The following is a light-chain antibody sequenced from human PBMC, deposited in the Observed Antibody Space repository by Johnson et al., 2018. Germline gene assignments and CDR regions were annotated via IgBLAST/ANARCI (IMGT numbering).Light chain of an antibody. CDR1: SSNIGNNY. V-gene: IGLV1-51*02. CDR3: GTWDSSLSAGNV. CDR2: ENN. Sequence: QSVLTQPPSVSAAPGQKVTISCSGSSSNIGNNYVSWYQQLPGTAPKLLIYENNKRPSGIPDRFPGSKSGTSATLGITGLRTGDEADYYCGTWDSSLSAGNVFGTGTKVTVL. J-gene: IGLJ1*01.